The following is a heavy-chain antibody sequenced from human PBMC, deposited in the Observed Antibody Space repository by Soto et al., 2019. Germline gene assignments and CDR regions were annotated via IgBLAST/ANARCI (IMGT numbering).Heavy chain of an antibody. CDR3: ARHAAGDSPGDYYYMDV. J-gene: IGHJ6*03. V-gene: IGHV4-39*01. CDR1: GGSISSRSYY. CDR2: IYYSGST. D-gene: IGHD4-17*01. Sequence: PSETLSLTCTVSGGSISSRSYYWGWIRQPPGKGLEWIGSIYYSGSTYYNPSLKSRVTISVDTSKNQFSLKLSSVTAADTAVYYCARHAAGDSPGDYYYMDVWGKGTTVTVSS.